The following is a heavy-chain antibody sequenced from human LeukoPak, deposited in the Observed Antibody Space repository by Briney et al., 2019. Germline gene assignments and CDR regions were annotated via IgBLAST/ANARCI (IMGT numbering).Heavy chain of an antibody. CDR2: IIPIFGTA. J-gene: IGHJ4*02. D-gene: IGHD5-12*01. V-gene: IGHV1-69*05. CDR1: GGTFSSYA. Sequence: GASVKLSCKASGGTFSSYAISWVRQAPGQGLEWMGGIIPIFGTANYAQKFQGRVTITTDESTSTAYMELSSLRSEDTAVYYCGGEEGYSGYGGGYYFDYWGQGTLVSVSS. CDR3: GGEEGYSGYGGGYYFDY.